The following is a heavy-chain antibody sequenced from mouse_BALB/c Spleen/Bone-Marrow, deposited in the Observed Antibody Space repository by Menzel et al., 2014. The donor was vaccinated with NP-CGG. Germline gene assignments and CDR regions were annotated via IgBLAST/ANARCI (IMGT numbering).Heavy chain of an antibody. CDR2: IRNKANGYTT. Sequence: EVMLVESGGGLVQPGDSLRLSCATSGFTFTDYYMNWVRQPPGKALEWLGFIRNKANGYTTEYSASVKGRFTISRDSSQSILYLQMNTLRAEDSATYYCARDRGLTYFDYWGQGNTLTVSS. CDR3: ARDRGLTYFDY. V-gene: IGHV7-3*02. D-gene: IGHD2-4*01. J-gene: IGHJ2*01. CDR1: GFTFTDYY.